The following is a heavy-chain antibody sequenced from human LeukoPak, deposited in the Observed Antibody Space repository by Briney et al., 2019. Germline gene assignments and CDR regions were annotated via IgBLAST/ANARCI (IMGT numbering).Heavy chain of an antibody. CDR3: ARAGTGYPTNWFDP. Sequence: ASVKVSCKASGGTFSSYAISWVRQAPGQGLEWMGGIIPIFGTANYAQKFQGRVTITADESTSTAYLQWSSLKASDTAMYYCARAGTGYPTNWFDPWGQGTLVTVSS. CDR2: IIPIFGTA. J-gene: IGHJ5*02. CDR1: GGTFSSYA. V-gene: IGHV1-69*13. D-gene: IGHD3-9*01.